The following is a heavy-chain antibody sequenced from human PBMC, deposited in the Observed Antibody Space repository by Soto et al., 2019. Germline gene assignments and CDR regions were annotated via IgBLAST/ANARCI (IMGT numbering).Heavy chain of an antibody. D-gene: IGHD1-1*01. J-gene: IGHJ6*02. V-gene: IGHV3-7*03. CDR1: GFRFSDYP. CDR3: VRGTPTPGLDI. Sequence: PVGSLRLSCVGSGFRFSDYPLNWVRQAPGQGLEWVANISRRGTSTNYVDSVRGRFSTSRDSTRNSLYLNMDSLRVEDTATYYCVRGTPTPGLDIWGRGTTVTVSS. CDR2: ISRRGTST.